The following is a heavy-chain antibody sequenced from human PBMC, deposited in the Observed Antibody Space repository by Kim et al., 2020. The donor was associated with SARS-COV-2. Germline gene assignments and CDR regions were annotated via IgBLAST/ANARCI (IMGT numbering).Heavy chain of an antibody. Sequence: GGSLRLSCAASGFTFSSYSMNWVRQAPGKGLEWVSSISSSSSYIYYADSVKGRFTISRDNAKNSLYLQMNSLRAEDTAVYYCARDLGYCSSTSCYNIDYWGQGTLVTVSS. V-gene: IGHV3-21*01. J-gene: IGHJ4*02. CDR1: GFTFSSYS. CDR2: ISSSSSYI. D-gene: IGHD2-2*02. CDR3: ARDLGYCSSTSCYNIDY.